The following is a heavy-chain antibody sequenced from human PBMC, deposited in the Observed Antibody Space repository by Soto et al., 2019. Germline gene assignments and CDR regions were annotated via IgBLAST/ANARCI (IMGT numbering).Heavy chain of an antibody. CDR2: INGGNADT. V-gene: IGHV1-3*01. J-gene: IGHJ4*02. D-gene: IGHD3-10*01. CDR3: ARGRVVRVLTPSVPHDY. Sequence: ASVKVSCKASGYTFTTYAMHWVRQAPGQRLEWMGGINGGNADTKYSQKFQGRVSITRDTSASTVYMELSSLISEDTAVYYCARGRVVRVLTPSVPHDYWGQGTLVTVSS. CDR1: GYTFTTYA.